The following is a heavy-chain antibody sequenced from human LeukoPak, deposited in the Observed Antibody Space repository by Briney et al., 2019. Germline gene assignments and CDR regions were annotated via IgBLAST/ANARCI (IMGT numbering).Heavy chain of an antibody. V-gene: IGHV3-7*04. D-gene: IGHD1-7*01. CDR1: GFTFSSYG. CDR3: ARGITGTYH. CDR2: IKQEGSEK. J-gene: IGHJ4*02. Sequence: GGSLRLSCAASGFTFSSYGMHWVRQAPGKGLEWVANIKQEGSEKYYVDSVKGRFTISRDNAKSSRYLQMNSLRDEDTAVYYCARGITGTYHWGQGTLVTVSS.